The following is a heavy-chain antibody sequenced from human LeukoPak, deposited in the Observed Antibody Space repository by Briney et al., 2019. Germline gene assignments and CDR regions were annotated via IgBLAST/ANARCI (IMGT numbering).Heavy chain of an antibody. CDR1: GFTFDDYA. V-gene: IGHV3-9*01. J-gene: IGHJ1*01. CDR3: ARVSDVAEYFQH. Sequence: PGGSLRLSCAASGFTFDDYAMHWVRQAPGKGLEWVSGISWNSGSIGYADSVKGRFTISRDNAKNSLYLQMNSLRAEDTAVYYCARVSDVAEYFQHWGQGTLVTVSS. CDR2: ISWNSGSI. D-gene: IGHD2/OR15-2a*01.